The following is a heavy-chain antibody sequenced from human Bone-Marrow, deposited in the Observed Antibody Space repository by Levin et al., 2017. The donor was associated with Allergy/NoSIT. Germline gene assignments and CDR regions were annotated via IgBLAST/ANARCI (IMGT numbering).Heavy chain of an antibody. CDR2: ISSSSSYI. Sequence: GESLKISCAASGFTFSSYSMNWVRQAPGKGLEWVSSISSSSSYIYYADSVKGRFTISRDNAKNSLYLQMNSLRAEDTAVYYCARYGTPRMDVWGQGTTVTVSS. CDR3: ARYGTPRMDV. D-gene: IGHD4-17*01. J-gene: IGHJ6*02. CDR1: GFTFSSYS. V-gene: IGHV3-21*01.